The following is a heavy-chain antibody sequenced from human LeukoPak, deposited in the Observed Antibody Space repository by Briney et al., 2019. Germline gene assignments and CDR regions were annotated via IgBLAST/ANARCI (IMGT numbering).Heavy chain of an antibody. CDR2: INCYNGNT. J-gene: IGHJ4*02. D-gene: IGHD6-13*01. CDR3: ARDLGALTSSWYYLSYY. V-gene: IGHV1-18*01. Sequence: ASVKVSCKASGYTFTSYGISWVRQAPGQGLEWMGWINCYNGNTKYSQKIQGRVTMTKDTSTNTVYMELRSLRSDDTAVYYCARDLGALTSSWYYLSYYWGQGTLVTVSS. CDR1: GYTFTSYG.